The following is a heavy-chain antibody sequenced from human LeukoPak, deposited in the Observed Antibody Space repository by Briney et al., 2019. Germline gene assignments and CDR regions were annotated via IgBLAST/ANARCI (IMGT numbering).Heavy chain of an antibody. CDR1: GFTFSNYG. V-gene: IGHV3-30*18. J-gene: IGHJ4*02. CDR2: ISYDGRNK. D-gene: IGHD2-21*02. CDR3: AKDSSPDVVVTATLDY. Sequence: GGSLRLSCAASGFTFSNYGTHWVRQAPGKGLEWVAVISYDGRNKYYADSVKGRFTISRDSSKNTLYLQMNSLRAEDTAVYYCAKDSSPDVVVTATLDYWGQGTLVTVSS.